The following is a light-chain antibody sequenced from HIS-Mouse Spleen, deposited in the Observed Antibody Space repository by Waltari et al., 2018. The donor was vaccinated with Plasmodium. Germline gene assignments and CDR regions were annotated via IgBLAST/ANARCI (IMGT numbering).Light chain of an antibody. V-gene: IGLV3-1*01. CDR3: QAWDSSTDYV. CDR2: QDS. J-gene: IGLJ1*01. Sequence: SYELTPPPSVSVSPGQTASITCSGDKLGDQYACWYQQKPGQSPVLVIYQDSKRPSGIPERFSGSNSGNTATLTISGTQAMDEADYYCQAWDSSTDYVFGTGTKVTVL. CDR1: KLGDQY.